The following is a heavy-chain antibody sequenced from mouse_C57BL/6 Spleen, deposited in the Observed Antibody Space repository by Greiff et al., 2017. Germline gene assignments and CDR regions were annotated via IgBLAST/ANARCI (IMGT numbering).Heavy chain of an antibody. CDR3: ASAGAMDY. D-gene: IGHD4-1*01. V-gene: IGHV5-17*01. J-gene: IGHJ4*01. Sequence: EVKVVESGGGLVKPGGSLTLSCAASGFTFSDYGMHWVRQAPEKGLEWVAYISSGSSTIYYADTVKGRVTISRDNAENTLCLQMTSLRSEDTAMYYCASAGAMDYWGQGTSVTVSS. CDR2: ISSGSSTI. CDR1: GFTFSDYG.